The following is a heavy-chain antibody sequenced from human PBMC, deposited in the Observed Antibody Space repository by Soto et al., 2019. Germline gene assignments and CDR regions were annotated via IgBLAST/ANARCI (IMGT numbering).Heavy chain of an antibody. D-gene: IGHD3-10*01. J-gene: IGHJ4*02. Sequence: GGSLRLYCAASGFTFRSYGMHWVRQAPGKGLEWVAVISYDGSNKYYADSVKGRFTISRDNSKNTLYLQMNSLRAEDTAVYYCAKAESVTMVRTPDYWGQGTLVTVSS. V-gene: IGHV3-30*18. CDR3: AKAESVTMVRTPDY. CDR2: ISYDGSNK. CDR1: GFTFRSYG.